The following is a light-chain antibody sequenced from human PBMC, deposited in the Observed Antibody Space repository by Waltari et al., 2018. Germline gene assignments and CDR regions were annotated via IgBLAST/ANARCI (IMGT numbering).Light chain of an antibody. J-gene: IGKJ2*01. Sequence: DIQLTQSPSFLSASVGDRVTITCRASQGISSYLAWYQRKPGKAPKLLIYTASTLQSGVPSRFSGSGSGTEFTLTISSLQPEDFATYYCQHLNSYPVTFGQGTKLEIK. V-gene: IGKV1-9*01. CDR3: QHLNSYPVT. CDR2: TAS. CDR1: QGISSY.